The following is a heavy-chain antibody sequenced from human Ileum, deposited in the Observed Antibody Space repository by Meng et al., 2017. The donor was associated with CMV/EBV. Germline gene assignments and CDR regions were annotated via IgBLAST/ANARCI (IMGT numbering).Heavy chain of an antibody. Sequence: GGSLRLSCAASGFSFSSFAMHWVRQAPGKGLEWVAVVWYDGSKSFYADSVKGRFSITGDNSDNTVYLRMNTLRPEDTAIYYCAKGLMSGASARGGVDVWGQGTTVTVSS. V-gene: IGHV3-33*03. CDR2: VWYDGSKS. CDR3: AKGLMSGASARGGVDV. CDR1: GFSFSSFA. D-gene: IGHD3/OR15-3a*01. J-gene: IGHJ6*02.